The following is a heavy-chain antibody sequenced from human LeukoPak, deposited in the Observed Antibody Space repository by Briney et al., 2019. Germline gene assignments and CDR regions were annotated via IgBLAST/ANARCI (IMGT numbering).Heavy chain of an antibody. CDR2: ISYGGIDK. CDR3: ARESWSDSVAFDI. J-gene: IGHJ3*02. CDR1: GFNFSSYA. D-gene: IGHD3-3*01. Sequence: GTSLRLSCAASGFNFSSYAMHCVRQAPGEGLEWVGLISYGGIDKAYADSVKGRFTISRDSSKRTLYLQMNSLRAEDTAMYYCARESWSDSVAFDIWGLGTMVIVSS. V-gene: IGHV3-30*04.